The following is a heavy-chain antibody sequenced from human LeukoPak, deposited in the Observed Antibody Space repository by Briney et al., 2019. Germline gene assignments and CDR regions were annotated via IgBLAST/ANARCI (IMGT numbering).Heavy chain of an antibody. Sequence: GGSLRLSCAASGFTFSDYYMSWIRQAPGKGLEWVSYISSSSSYTNHADSVKGRFTISRDNAKNSLYLQMNSLRAEDTAVYYCARGYSSSWYPKNWFDPWGQGTLVTVSS. V-gene: IGHV3-11*06. D-gene: IGHD6-13*01. J-gene: IGHJ5*02. CDR3: ARGYSSSWYPKNWFDP. CDR1: GFTFSDYY. CDR2: ISSSSSYT.